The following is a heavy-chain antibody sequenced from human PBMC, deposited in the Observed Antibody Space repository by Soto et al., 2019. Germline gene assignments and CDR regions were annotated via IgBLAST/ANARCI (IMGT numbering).Heavy chain of an antibody. CDR2: IYQSGST. Sequence: QVQLQESGPGLVKPSGTLSIICAVSGGSISSNSQWWTWVRQPPGKGLEWIGEIYQSGSTNYNPSLKSRVTISLDKSKTQFSLKLTSVTDADMGVYYCARLNTDCTIIGCFGLGVWGQGTTVTVSS. D-gene: IGHD2-15*01. CDR1: GGSISSNSQW. J-gene: IGHJ6*02. V-gene: IGHV4-4*02. CDR3: ARLNTDCTIIGCFGLGV.